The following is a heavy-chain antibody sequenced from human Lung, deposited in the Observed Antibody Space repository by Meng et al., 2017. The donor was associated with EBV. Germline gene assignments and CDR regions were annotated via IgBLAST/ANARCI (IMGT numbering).Heavy chain of an antibody. Sequence: EVQLVESGGGLVKPGGSLRLSCAASGFLFRSYTMNWVRQAPGKGPEWVSSISSSSNYIYYADSVRGRFIISRDNANNSLYLQMNTLRADDTAVYYCAGSGSMGYWGQGTMVTVSA. CDR2: ISSSSNYI. D-gene: IGHD5-12*01. CDR3: AGSGSMGY. J-gene: IGHJ4*02. CDR1: GFLFRSYT. V-gene: IGHV3-21*01.